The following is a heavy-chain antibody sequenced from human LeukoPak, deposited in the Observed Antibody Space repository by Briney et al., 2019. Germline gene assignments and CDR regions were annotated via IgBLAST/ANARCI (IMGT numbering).Heavy chain of an antibody. J-gene: IGHJ4*02. Sequence: ASVKVSCKVSGYTLTELSMHWVRRAPGKGLEWMGGFDPEDGETIYAQKFQGRVTMTEDTSTETAYMELSSLRSEDTAVYYCATDILVPAAMKDYWGQGTLVTVSS. CDR2: FDPEDGET. CDR1: GYTLTELS. CDR3: ATDILVPAAMKDY. V-gene: IGHV1-24*01. D-gene: IGHD2-2*01.